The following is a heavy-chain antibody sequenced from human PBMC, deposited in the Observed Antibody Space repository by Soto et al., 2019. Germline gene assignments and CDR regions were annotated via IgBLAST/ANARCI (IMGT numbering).Heavy chain of an antibody. CDR1: GYTFTTYC. Sequence: GESLKISCKGSGYTFTTYCIGWVRQRPWTGLEWMGIVSSGDSNTRYSPSFQGQVTIPADKSINTAYLQWSSLKASDTAMYYCARGGYGGNSEDAFYIWGQGTMVTVSS. J-gene: IGHJ3*02. V-gene: IGHV5-51*01. CDR2: VSSGDSNT. D-gene: IGHD2-21*02. CDR3: ARGGYGGNSEDAFYI.